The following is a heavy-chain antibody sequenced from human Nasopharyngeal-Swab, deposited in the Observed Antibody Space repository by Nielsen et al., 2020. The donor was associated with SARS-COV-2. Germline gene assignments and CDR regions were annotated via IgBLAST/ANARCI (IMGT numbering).Heavy chain of an antibody. CDR3: ASSLGSYYDSSGYYVGPLDF. CDR2: MYYSGSP. J-gene: IGHJ4*02. D-gene: IGHD3-22*01. Sequence: LRLSCAVSGGSISGDGHSWNWVRQPPGKGLEWIGYMYYSGSPDYNPSLKSRVTISVDRSKNLFSLKLTSVTAADTAVYYCASSLGSYYDSSGYYVGPLDFWGQGTLVTVSS. CDR1: GGSISGDGHS. V-gene: IGHV4-30-2*01.